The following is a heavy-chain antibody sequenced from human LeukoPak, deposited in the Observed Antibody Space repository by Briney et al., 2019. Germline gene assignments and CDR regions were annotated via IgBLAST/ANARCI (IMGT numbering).Heavy chain of an antibody. Sequence: GGSLRLSCAASGFTVSDYYMSWIRQAPGKGLEGVSYISSSGSTIYYADSVKGRFTISRDNAKNSLYLQMNSLRAEDTAVYYCARDSEDYCSSTSCYTGYYYYYYMDVWGKGTTVTVSS. CDR3: ARDSEDYCSSTSCYTGYYYYYYMDV. CDR2: ISSSGSTI. J-gene: IGHJ6*03. V-gene: IGHV3-11*01. D-gene: IGHD2-2*02. CDR1: GFTVSDYY.